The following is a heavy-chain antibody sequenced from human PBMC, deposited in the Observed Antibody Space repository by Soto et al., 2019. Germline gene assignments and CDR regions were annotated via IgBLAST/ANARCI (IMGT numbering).Heavy chain of an antibody. CDR1: GGSFSGYY. V-gene: IGHV4-34*01. D-gene: IGHD2-2*01. J-gene: IGHJ6*03. CDR2: INHSGST. Sequence: SETLSLTCAVYGGSFSGYYWSWIRQPPGKGLEWIGDINHSGSTNYNPSLKSRVTISVDTSKNQFSLKLSSVTAADTAVYYCARIRYQLLSTYYYYYMDVWGKGTTVTVSS. CDR3: ARIRYQLLSTYYYYYMDV.